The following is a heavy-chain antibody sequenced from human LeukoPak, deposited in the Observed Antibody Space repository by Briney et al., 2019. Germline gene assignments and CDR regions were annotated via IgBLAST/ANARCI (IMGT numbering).Heavy chain of an antibody. CDR2: ISGSGGST. V-gene: IGHV3-23*01. D-gene: IGHD3-10*01. CDR3: AKAGGRGSGSYWWSFDY. CDR1: GFTFSGYA. Sequence: GGSLRLSCIASGFTFSGYAMSRVRQAPGKGLEWVSTISGSGGSTYYADSVKGRFTISRDTSKNAVYLQMNSLRAEDTAVYYCAKAGGRGSGSYWWSFDYWGQGTLVTVSS. J-gene: IGHJ4*02.